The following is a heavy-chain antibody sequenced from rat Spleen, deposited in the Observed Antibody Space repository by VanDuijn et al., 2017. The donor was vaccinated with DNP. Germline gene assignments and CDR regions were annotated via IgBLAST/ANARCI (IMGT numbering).Heavy chain of an antibody. CDR3: ARGVYYYSATYWYFDF. J-gene: IGHJ1*01. D-gene: IGHD1-1*01. V-gene: IGHV5-31*01. CDR2: ITSGSGTT. CDR1: GFTFSYYW. Sequence: EVQLVESGGGLVQPGRSLKLSCVASGFTFSYYWMAWIRQVPGKGLEWIASITSGSGTTSYPDSVKGRFTISRDDAKDTLTLQMNSLRSEDTATYYCARGVYYYSATYWYFDFWGPGTMVTVSS.